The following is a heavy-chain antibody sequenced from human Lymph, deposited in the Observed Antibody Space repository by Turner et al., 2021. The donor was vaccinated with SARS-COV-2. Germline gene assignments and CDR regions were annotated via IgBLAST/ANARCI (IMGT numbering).Heavy chain of an antibody. J-gene: IGHJ6*02. CDR2: FDPEDGET. CDR1: GYTLTEVS. CDR3: ATGPYDFWSGPSPGYYGMDV. Sequence: QVQLVQSGAAVKKPGASVKVSCKVSGYTLTEVSMHWVRQAPGKGLEWMGGFDPEDGETIYAQKFQGRVTMTEDTSTDTAYMELSSLRYEDTAVYYCATGPYDFWSGPSPGYYGMDVWGQGTTVTVSS. V-gene: IGHV1-24*01. D-gene: IGHD3-3*01.